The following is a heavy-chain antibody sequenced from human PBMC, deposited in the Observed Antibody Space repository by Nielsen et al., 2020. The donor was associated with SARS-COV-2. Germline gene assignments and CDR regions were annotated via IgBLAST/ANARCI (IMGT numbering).Heavy chain of an antibody. D-gene: IGHD3-10*01. V-gene: IGHV3-30*02. CDR1: GFTFTTSG. CDR2: IWHDGSKK. CDR3: ARSSGLINYFDY. J-gene: IGHJ4*02. Sequence: GESLKISCSASGFTFTTSGMHWVRQAPGKGLEWLAMIWHDGSKKYYADSVEGRFTISRDNAKNSLYLQMNSLRAEDTAVYYCARSSGLINYFDYWGQGTLVTVSS.